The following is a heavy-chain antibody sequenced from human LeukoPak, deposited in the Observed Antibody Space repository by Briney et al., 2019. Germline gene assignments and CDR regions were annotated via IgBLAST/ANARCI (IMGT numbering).Heavy chain of an antibody. Sequence: GGSLRLSCAASGFTVSSNYMNWVRQAPGKGLEWVSVIYSGGSTYYADSVKGRFTISRDNSKNTLYLQMNSLRAEDTAVYYCARQRVMLTGTGGTWIDPWGQGTLVTVSS. D-gene: IGHD1/OR15-1a*01. CDR1: GFTVSSNY. J-gene: IGHJ5*02. CDR3: ARQRVMLTGTGGTWIDP. V-gene: IGHV3-53*01. CDR2: IYSGGST.